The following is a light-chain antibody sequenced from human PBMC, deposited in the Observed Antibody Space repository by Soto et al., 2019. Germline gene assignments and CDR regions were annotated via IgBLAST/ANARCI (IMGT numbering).Light chain of an antibody. Sequence: DIQMTQSPSSVAASVGDRVTITCRASHGVSSWLAWYQQKPGKAPKLLIYAASSLQSGVPSRFSGSGSGADFTLTISSLQPEDFATYYCQQANGFPFTFGPGTKVDIK. V-gene: IGKV1-12*01. J-gene: IGKJ3*01. CDR1: HGVSSW. CDR2: AAS. CDR3: QQANGFPFT.